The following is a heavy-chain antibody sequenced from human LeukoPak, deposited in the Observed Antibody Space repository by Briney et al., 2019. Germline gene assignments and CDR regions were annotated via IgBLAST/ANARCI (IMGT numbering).Heavy chain of an antibody. J-gene: IGHJ5*02. CDR2: MNPNSGNT. CDR3: ARKNYYDSSVMKEREEDWFDP. CDR1: GYTFTSYD. D-gene: IGHD3-22*01. Sequence: GASVKVSCKASGYTFTSYDINWVRQATGQGLEWMGWMNPNSGNTGYAQKFQGRVTITRNTSISTAYMELSSLRSEDTAVYYCARKNYYDSSVMKEREEDWFDPWGQGTLVTVSS. V-gene: IGHV1-8*03.